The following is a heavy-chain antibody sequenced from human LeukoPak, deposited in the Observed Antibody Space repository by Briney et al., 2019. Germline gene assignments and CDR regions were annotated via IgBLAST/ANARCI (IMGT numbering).Heavy chain of an antibody. CDR1: GFTFDDYA. CDR3: AGIVGATGFDY. Sequence: PGGSLRLSCAASGFTFDDYALHWVRQAPGKGLEWVSLISWDGGSTYYADSVKGRFTISRDNSKNTLYLQMNSLRAEDTAVYYCAGIVGATGFDYWGQGTLVTVSS. J-gene: IGHJ4*02. V-gene: IGHV3-43D*03. CDR2: ISWDGGST. D-gene: IGHD1-26*01.